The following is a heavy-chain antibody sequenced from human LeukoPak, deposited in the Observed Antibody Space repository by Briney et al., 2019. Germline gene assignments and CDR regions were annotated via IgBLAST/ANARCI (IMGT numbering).Heavy chain of an antibody. Sequence: SETLSFTCAVYGGSFSGYYWSWIRQPPGKGLEWIGEINHSGSTNYNPSLKSRVTISVDTSKNQFSLKLSSVTAADTAVYYCARQSKVAGTEDYWGQGTLVTVSS. CDR3: ARQSKVAGTEDY. CDR2: INHSGST. V-gene: IGHV4-34*01. J-gene: IGHJ4*02. D-gene: IGHD6-19*01. CDR1: GGSFSGYY.